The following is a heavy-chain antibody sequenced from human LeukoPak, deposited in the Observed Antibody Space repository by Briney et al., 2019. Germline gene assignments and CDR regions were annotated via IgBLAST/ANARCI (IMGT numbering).Heavy chain of an antibody. D-gene: IGHD1-26*01. Sequence: PSATLSLTCSVSGFSMTRGYFGGWIRLSPGKGPQWLANIFHIGDKYYTPSLTSRVSISVVTSKNQFSLKLNSWAAADTAVYYCARGGGEDRTSQWGAFDISGPG. CDR3: ARGGGEDRTSQWGAFDI. CDR1: GFSMTRGYF. J-gene: IGHJ3*02. CDR2: IFHIGDK. V-gene: IGHV4-38-2*02.